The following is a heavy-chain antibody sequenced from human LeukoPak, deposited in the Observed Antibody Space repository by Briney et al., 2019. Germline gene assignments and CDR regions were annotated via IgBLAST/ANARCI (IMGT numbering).Heavy chain of an antibody. J-gene: IGHJ4*02. CDR2: IRSKANSYAT. CDR1: GFTFSGSI. Sequence: PRGSLRLSCAASGFTFSGSIMHWVRQASGKGLEWVGRIRSKANSYATAYSASVKGRFTISRDDSKNTAYLQMNSLKTEDTAVYYCTMVTTEVDYWGQGTLVTVSS. CDR3: TMVTTEVDY. V-gene: IGHV3-73*01. D-gene: IGHD4-17*01.